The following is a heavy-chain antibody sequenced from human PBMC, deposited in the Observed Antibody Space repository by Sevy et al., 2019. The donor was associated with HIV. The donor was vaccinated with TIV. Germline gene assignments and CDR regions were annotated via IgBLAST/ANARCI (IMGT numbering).Heavy chain of an antibody. CDR2: ISWDGGST. CDR3: AKDIRCSSTSCSYYYYGMDV. CDR1: GFTFDDYT. Sequence: GGSLRLSCAASGFTFDDYTMHWVRQAPGKGLEWVSLISWDGGSTYYADSVKGRFTISRDNSKNSLYLQRNSLRTEDTALYYCAKDIRCSSTSCSYYYYGMDVWGQGTTVTVSS. V-gene: IGHV3-43*01. D-gene: IGHD2-2*01. J-gene: IGHJ6*02.